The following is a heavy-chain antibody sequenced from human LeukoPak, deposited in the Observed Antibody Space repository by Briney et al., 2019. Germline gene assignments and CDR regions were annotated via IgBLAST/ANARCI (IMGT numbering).Heavy chain of an antibody. Sequence: GGSLRLSCAASGFTVSSNYMSWVRQAPGKGLEWVSYISSSGSTIYYADSVKGRFTISRDNAKNSLYLQMNSLRAEDTAVYYCARALTYCSSTSCRLGRYYYYYMDVWGKGTTVTVSS. D-gene: IGHD2-2*01. CDR3: ARALTYCSSTSCRLGRYYYYYMDV. CDR2: ISSSGSTI. J-gene: IGHJ6*03. V-gene: IGHV3-11*01. CDR1: GFTVSSNY.